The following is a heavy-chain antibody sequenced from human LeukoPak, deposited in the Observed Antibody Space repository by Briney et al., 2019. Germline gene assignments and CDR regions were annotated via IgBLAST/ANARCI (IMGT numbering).Heavy chain of an antibody. CDR2: IVVGSGNT. Sequence: GTSVKVSCKASGVTFTSSAVQWVRQARGQRLEWIGWIVVGSGNTNYAQKFQERVTITRDMSTSTAYMELSSLRSEDTAVYYCAASPDYYDSSGYSYYFDYWGQGTLVPVSS. CDR3: AASPDYYDSSGYSYYFDY. V-gene: IGHV1-58*01. D-gene: IGHD3-22*01. J-gene: IGHJ4*02. CDR1: GVTFTSSA.